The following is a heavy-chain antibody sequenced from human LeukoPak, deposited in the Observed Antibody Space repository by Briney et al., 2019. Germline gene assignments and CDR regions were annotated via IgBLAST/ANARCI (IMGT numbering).Heavy chain of an antibody. V-gene: IGHV1-2*02. CDR3: ARGRYGSSWVPDY. CDR1: GYTFTGYY. D-gene: IGHD6-13*01. J-gene: IGHJ4*02. CDR2: INPNSGGT. Sequence: ASVKVSCKASGYTFTGYYMHWVRQAPGQGLEWMGWINPNSGGTNYAQKFQGRVTMTRDTSISTAYMELSRLRSDDTAVYYCARGRYGSSWVPDYWGQGTLVTVSS.